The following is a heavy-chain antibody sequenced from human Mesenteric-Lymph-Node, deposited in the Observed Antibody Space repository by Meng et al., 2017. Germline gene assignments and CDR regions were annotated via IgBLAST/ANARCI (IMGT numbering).Heavy chain of an antibody. CDR3: ARDHCSGGSCYSDAFDI. D-gene: IGHD2-15*01. V-gene: IGHV1-2*02. J-gene: IGHJ3*02. CDR2: INPNSGGT. CDR1: GYTFTSYG. Sequence: ASVKVSCKASGYTFTSYGISWVRQAPGQGLEWMGWINPNSGGTNYAQKFQGRVTMTRDTSISTAYMELSRLRSDDTAVYYCARDHCSGGSCYSDAFDIWGQGTMVTVSS.